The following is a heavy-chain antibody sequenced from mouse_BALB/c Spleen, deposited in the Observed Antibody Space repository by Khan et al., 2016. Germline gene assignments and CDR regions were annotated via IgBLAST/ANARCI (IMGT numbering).Heavy chain of an antibody. J-gene: IGHJ3*01. D-gene: IGHD1-1*01. CDR3: ARWSYYFGSCYGWFAY. CDR2: INPSTGYT. Sequence: QVQLKQPGAELAKPGASVKMSCNASGYTFIANWIHWVKQRPGQGLEWIGNINPSTGYTDYNQKFKDKATLTADKSSSTAYMQLSSLTSEDSAVYYCARWSYYFGSCYGWFAYWGQGTLVTVSA. V-gene: IGHV1-7*01. CDR1: GYTFIANW.